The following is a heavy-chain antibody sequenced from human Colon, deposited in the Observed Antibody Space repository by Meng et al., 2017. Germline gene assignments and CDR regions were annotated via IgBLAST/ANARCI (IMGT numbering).Heavy chain of an antibody. V-gene: IGHV4-61*01. CDR1: GGSVSSGTYY. D-gene: IGHD1-14*01. CDR3: ARDRVPGKY. J-gene: IGHJ4*02. Sequence: QVQLKGAGPGLVRPSETLSLPCTVSGGSVSSGTYYWSGIRQPPGKGLEWIGCIYYSGTTNYNPSLKSRVTISVDTSKNQFSLKLSSVTPADTAVYFCARDRVPGKYWGQGTLVTVSS. CDR2: IYYSGTT.